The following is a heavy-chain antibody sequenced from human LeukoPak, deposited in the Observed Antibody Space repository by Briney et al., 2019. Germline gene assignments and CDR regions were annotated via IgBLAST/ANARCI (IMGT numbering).Heavy chain of an antibody. CDR2: IYYTGTT. J-gene: IGHJ6*03. CDR3: AKQFSSVGYDFWSGSPNYFMDV. Sequence: SETLSLTCTVSGNSISSRSFYWGWVRQPPGKGLEWIASIYYTGTTYYNPSPTSRVTIFVDTSKSQFSLKVDSVTASDTAVYYCAKQFSSVGYDFWSGSPNYFMDVWGKGMTVTVSS. CDR1: GNSISSRSFY. V-gene: IGHV4-39*01. D-gene: IGHD3-3*01.